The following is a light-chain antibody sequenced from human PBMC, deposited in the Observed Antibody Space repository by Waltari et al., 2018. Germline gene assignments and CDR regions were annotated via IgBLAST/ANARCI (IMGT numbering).Light chain of an antibody. CDR1: KNNVGNQG. CDR2: RTN. CDR3: AAWDNNLNAYV. Sequence: QAGLTQPPSVSKALKRTATLTCIGNKNNVGNQGVVWLQQRQGHPPKLLSSRTNNRPSGISERFSTSRSGNTASLTISGLQAEDEGDYYCAAWDNNLNAYVFGPGTKVTVL. J-gene: IGLJ1*01. V-gene: IGLV10-54*04.